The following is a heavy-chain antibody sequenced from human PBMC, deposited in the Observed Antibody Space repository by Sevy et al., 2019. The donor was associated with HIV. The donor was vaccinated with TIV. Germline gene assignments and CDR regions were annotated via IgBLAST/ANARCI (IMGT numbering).Heavy chain of an antibody. CDR2: ISYDGRNK. V-gene: IGHV3-30*18. CDR3: AKDFTGYNGMDV. J-gene: IGHJ6*02. Sequence: GGSLRLSCAVSGIIFTTSGMHWVRQAPGKGLEWVAVISYDGRNKFYGDSVNGRFNLSRTNSKNILFLQMNSLRAEDTAVYYCAKDFTGYNGMDVWGQGTMVTVSS. D-gene: IGHD3-9*01. CDR1: GIIFTTSG.